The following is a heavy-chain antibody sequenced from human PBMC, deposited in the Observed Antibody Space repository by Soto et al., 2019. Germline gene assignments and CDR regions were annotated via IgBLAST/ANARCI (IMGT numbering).Heavy chain of an antibody. J-gene: IGHJ4*02. D-gene: IGHD3-10*01. V-gene: IGHV3-30*18. CDR3: AKNSLEYNGAGRFYAPAFDT. CDR1: GFRFTSFD. Sequence: QVQLVESGGGVVHPGRSLRLSCAASGFRFTSFDMDWVRQAAGKGLQWVAAISYDGSDISYGDSVKGRFTISRDKSKNTQYLQMDRLIDVDTGLYYCAKNSLEYNGAGRFYAPAFDTWGQGTLVSVS. CDR2: ISYDGSDI.